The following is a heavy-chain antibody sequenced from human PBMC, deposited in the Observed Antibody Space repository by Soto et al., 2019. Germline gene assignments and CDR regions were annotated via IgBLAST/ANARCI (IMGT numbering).Heavy chain of an antibody. Sequence: PGGSLRLSCAASGFTFSSYGMHWVRQAPGKGLEWVAVISYDGSNKYYADNVKGRITISRDNSKNTLYLQMNSLRAEDTAVFYCAKDREYSGYEVDYWGQGTLVTVSS. V-gene: IGHV3-30*18. CDR3: AKDREYSGYEVDY. CDR1: GFTFSSYG. D-gene: IGHD5-12*01. J-gene: IGHJ4*02. CDR2: ISYDGSNK.